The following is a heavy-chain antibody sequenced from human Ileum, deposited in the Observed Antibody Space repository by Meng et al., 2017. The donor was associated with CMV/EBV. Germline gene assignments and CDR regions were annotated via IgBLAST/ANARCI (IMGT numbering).Heavy chain of an antibody. V-gene: IGHV1-8*01. CDR3: AREMYSGYDYRDNYDY. D-gene: IGHD5-12*01. CDR2: MNPNSGNT. CDR1: GYTFTSYE. J-gene: IGHJ4*02. Sequence: SGYTFTSYEINWVRQATGQGLEWMGWMNPNSGNTGYAQKFKGRVTMTRNTSISTAYMELSSLRSEDTAVYYCAREMYSGYDYRDNYDYWGQGTLVTVSS.